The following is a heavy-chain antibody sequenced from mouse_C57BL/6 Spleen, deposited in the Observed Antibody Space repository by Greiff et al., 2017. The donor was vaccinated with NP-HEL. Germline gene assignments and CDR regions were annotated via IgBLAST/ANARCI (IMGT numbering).Heavy chain of an antibody. Sequence: EVQLVESGPELVKPGASVKISCKASGYSFTDYNMNWVKQSNGKSLEWIGVINPNYGTTIYNQKFKGKATLTVDQTSSTAYMQLNSLTSEDSAVYYCAKECDYYGSRGWYFDVWGTGTTVTVSS. CDR3: AKECDYYGSRGWYFDV. D-gene: IGHD1-1*01. CDR1: GYSFTDYN. V-gene: IGHV1-39*01. J-gene: IGHJ1*03. CDR2: INPNYGTT.